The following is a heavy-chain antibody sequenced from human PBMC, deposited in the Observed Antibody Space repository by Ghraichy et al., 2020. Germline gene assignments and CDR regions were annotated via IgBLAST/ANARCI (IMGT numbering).Heavy chain of an antibody. J-gene: IGHJ4*02. Sequence: GGSLRLSCAASGFTFADYAMTWVRQAPGKGLEWVSTINNGGGRTDYADSVKGRFTISRDNSKNTLYLQMNSLRAEDTAVYHCAKNTYSSATYNDYWGQGILVTVSS. CDR1: GFTFADYA. D-gene: IGHD6-19*01. CDR3: AKNTYSSATYNDY. CDR2: INNGGGRT. V-gene: IGHV3-23*01.